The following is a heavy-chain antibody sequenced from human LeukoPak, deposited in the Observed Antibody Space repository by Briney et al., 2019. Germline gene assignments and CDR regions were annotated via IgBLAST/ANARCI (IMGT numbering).Heavy chain of an antibody. CDR1: GYTFGDYA. V-gene: IGHV3-49*03. CDR3: TKYTAYYFDY. Sequence: GGSLRLSCTTSGYTFGDYAMSWFRQAPGKGLEWVGFIRNKAYGGTTEYAASVKGRFTISRDDSKSIAYLQMNSLSIEDTAVYYCTKYTAYYFDYWGQGILVSVSS. J-gene: IGHJ4*02. CDR2: IRNKAYGGTT. D-gene: IGHD2-2*02.